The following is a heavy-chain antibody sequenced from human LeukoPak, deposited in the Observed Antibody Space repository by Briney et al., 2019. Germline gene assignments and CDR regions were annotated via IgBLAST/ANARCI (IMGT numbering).Heavy chain of an antibody. CDR2: IYSSGST. V-gene: IGHV4-59*01. Sequence: KPSETLSLTCTVSGGSISSYYWSWIRQPPGKGLEWIGYIYSSGSTNYNPSLKSRVTISVDTSKNQFSLKLSSVTAADTAVYYCARGARGYSYGHFDYWGQGALVTVSS. CDR1: GGSISSYY. J-gene: IGHJ4*02. D-gene: IGHD5-18*01. CDR3: ARGARGYSYGHFDY.